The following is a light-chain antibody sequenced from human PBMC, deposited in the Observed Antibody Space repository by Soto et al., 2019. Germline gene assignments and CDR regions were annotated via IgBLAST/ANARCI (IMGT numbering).Light chain of an antibody. CDR3: HQYNSYPWT. J-gene: IGKJ1*01. V-gene: IGKV1-5*03. CDR1: QSISEW. Sequence: DIQMTQSPSTLSASVGDRVTITCRASQSISEWMAWYQQKPGKAPKLRIYETSSLQIGIPSRFSGSGSGTDFILTIISLHPDDVATDYCHQYNSYPWTFGQGTNVEIK. CDR2: ETS.